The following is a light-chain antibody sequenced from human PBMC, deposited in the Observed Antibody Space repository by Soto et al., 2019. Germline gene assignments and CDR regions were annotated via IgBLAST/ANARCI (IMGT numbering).Light chain of an antibody. CDR2: GAS. CDR1: QSISRW. V-gene: IGKV1-5*01. CDR3: QQYNSYDMWS. Sequence: DIHITHSPSTLSEYVGDRVIITCRASQSISRWLAWYQQKPGKAPKLLIYGASSLEKGVPSRFSGSGSGTEFTLTISSLQPDDFATYYCQQYNSYDMWSFGQGTKVDIK. J-gene: IGKJ1*01.